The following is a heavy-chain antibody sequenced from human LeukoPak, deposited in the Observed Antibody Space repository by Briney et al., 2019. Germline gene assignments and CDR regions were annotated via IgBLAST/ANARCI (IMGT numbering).Heavy chain of an antibody. D-gene: IGHD1-26*01. Sequence: PGGSLGLSCAASGFTFSSYSMNWVRQAPGKGLEWVSSISSSSSYIYYADSVKGRFTISRDNAKNSLYLQMNSLRAEDTAVYYCASLTGGSYDWFDPWGQGTLVTVSS. CDR1: GFTFSSYS. J-gene: IGHJ5*02. CDR2: ISSSSSYI. CDR3: ASLTGGSYDWFDP. V-gene: IGHV3-21*01.